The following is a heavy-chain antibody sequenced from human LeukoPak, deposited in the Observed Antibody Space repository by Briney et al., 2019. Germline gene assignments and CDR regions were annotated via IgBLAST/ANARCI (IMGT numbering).Heavy chain of an antibody. D-gene: IGHD1-1*01. Sequence: GGSLRLSCAASGFTFSSSDMSGVRQAPGSGLEWVSSIRHSDSNTYYADSVMGRFTISRDNSKNTLYLQMNSLSAEDTAVYYCAKRGNPTVGHHYLDVWGKGTTVSVSS. CDR3: AKRGNPTVGHHYLDV. CDR1: GFTFSSSD. J-gene: IGHJ6*03. CDR2: IRHSDSNT. V-gene: IGHV3-23*05.